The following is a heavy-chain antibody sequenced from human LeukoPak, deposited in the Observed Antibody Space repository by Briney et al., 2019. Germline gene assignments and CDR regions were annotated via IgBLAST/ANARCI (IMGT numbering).Heavy chain of an antibody. CDR3: ARRRDGYNEDFFDY. V-gene: IGHV4-38-2*02. CDR1: GYSISSVYY. CDR2: IYHSGST. D-gene: IGHD5-24*01. J-gene: IGHJ4*02. Sequence: SETLSLTCIVSGYSISSVYYWGWIRQPPGKGLEWIGSIYHSGSTYYNASLKSRVTISVDTSRNQFSLKLSSVTAADTAVYYCARRRDGYNEDFFDYWGQGTLVTVSS.